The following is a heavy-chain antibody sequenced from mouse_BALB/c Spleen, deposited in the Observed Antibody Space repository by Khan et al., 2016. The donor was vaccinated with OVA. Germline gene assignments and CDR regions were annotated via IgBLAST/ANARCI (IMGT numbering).Heavy chain of an antibody. Sequence: QVQLQQSGAELVRPGASVKLSCKTSGYTFTSYWIHWVKQRPGQGLEWIARIYPGTNNTYYNEKLKDKATLTADKSSSTAYMQLSSLKTEDSAVYFCGRKWALYCFDYWGQGTLLTVSA. V-gene: IGHV1S132*01. D-gene: IGHD1-3*01. CDR3: GRKWALYCFDY. J-gene: IGHJ3*01. CDR2: IYPGTNNT. CDR1: GYTFTSYW.